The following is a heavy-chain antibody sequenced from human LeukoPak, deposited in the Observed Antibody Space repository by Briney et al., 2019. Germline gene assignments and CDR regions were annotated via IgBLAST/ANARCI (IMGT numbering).Heavy chain of an antibody. D-gene: IGHD2-2*01. J-gene: IGHJ4*02. Sequence: GGSLRLSCATSGFTFSTSGMHWVRQAPGKGLEWVAVISYDGSNKYYADSVKGRFTISRDNSKNTLYLQMNSLRAEDTAVYYCARDYCSSTSCYQRFDYWGQGTLVTVSS. CDR2: ISYDGSNK. CDR3: ARDYCSSTSCYQRFDY. CDR1: GFTFSTSG. V-gene: IGHV3-30*19.